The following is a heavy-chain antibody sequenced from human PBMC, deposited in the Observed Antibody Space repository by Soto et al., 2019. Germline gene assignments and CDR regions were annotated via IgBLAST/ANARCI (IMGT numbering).Heavy chain of an antibody. J-gene: IGHJ4*02. V-gene: IGHV3-21*01. CDR3: ATEDWFRD. CDR2: ITSSSTYI. Sequence: EVPLVESGGGLVEPGGSLRLSCAASAFTCNIDTMNWVRQAPGKGLEWVSSITSSSTYIYYADSVKGRFTISRHNAKNSLYLQMNSLRVEDTAVYYCATEDWFRDWGQGTRVAVSS. CDR1: AFTCNIDT. D-gene: IGHD3-10*01.